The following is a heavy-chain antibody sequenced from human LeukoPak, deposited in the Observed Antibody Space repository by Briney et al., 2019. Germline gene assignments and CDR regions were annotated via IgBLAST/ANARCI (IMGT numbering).Heavy chain of an antibody. CDR2: IIPIFGTA. J-gene: IGHJ6*03. CDR1: GGTFSSYA. Sequence: GASVKVSCKASGGTFSSYAISWVRQAPGQGLEWMGGIIPIFGTANYAQKFQGRVTITADESTSTAYMELSSLRSEDTAVYYCASHLSGSYLDYYYYMDVWGKGTTVTVSS. D-gene: IGHD1-26*01. CDR3: ASHLSGSYLDYYYYMDV. V-gene: IGHV1-69*13.